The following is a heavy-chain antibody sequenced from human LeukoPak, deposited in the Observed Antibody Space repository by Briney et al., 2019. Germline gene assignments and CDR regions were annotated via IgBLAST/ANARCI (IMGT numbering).Heavy chain of an antibody. CDR3: ARGASSGWPNWFDP. V-gene: IGHV4-39*01. CDR1: GGSISDRGYY. Sequence: SETLSLTCTVSGGSISDRGYYWGWVRQAPGKGLEWIGTIYFSGATYYNPSLRSRVAVSVDTSRNQFSLKVDSVTAADTAVYYCARGASSGWPNWFDPWGQGTLVTVSS. CDR2: IYFSGAT. D-gene: IGHD6-19*01. J-gene: IGHJ5*02.